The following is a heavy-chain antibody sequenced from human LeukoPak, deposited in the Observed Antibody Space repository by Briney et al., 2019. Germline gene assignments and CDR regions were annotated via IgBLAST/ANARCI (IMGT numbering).Heavy chain of an antibody. CDR1: GGSFSGYY. J-gene: IGHJ3*02. CDR2: INHSGST. Sequence: SETLSLTCAVYGGSFSGYYWSWIRQPPGKGLEWIGEINHSGSTNYNPSLKSRATISVDTSKNQFSLKLSSLTAADTAVYYCARGKTEDTAMVNDAFDIWGQGTMVTVSS. CDR3: ARGKTEDTAMVNDAFDI. D-gene: IGHD5-18*01. V-gene: IGHV4-34*01.